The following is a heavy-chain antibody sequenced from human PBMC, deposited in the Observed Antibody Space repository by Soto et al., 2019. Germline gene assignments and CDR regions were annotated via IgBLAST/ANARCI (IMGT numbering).Heavy chain of an antibody. J-gene: IGHJ6*02. Sequence: QVQLVESGGGVVQPGRSLRLSCAASRFTFSSYGMHWVRQAPGKGLEWVAVIWNDGSNKYYADSVKGRFTISRDNSKNTLDLQMNTLRGEDTAVYYCGRDIYSTSWFPPAGYCYYGMDVWGQGTTVTVSS. CDR2: IWNDGSNK. D-gene: IGHD6-13*01. V-gene: IGHV3-33*01. CDR1: RFTFSSYG. CDR3: GRDIYSTSWFPPAGYCYYGMDV.